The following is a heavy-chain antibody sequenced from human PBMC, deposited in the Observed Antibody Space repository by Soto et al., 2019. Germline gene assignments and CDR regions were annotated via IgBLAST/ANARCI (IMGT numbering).Heavy chain of an antibody. Sequence: EVQLVESGGVVVQPGGSLRLSCAASGFTFDDYTMHWVRQAPGKGLEWVSLISWDGGSTYYADSVKGRFTISRDNSKNSLYLQMNSLRTEDTALYYCALNSIAAAGNYFDYWGQGTLVTVSS. CDR2: ISWDGGST. CDR3: ALNSIAAAGNYFDY. J-gene: IGHJ4*02. CDR1: GFTFDDYT. D-gene: IGHD6-13*01. V-gene: IGHV3-43*01.